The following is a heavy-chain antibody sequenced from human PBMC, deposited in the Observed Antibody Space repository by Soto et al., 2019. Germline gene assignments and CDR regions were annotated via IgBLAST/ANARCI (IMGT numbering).Heavy chain of an antibody. Sequence: QVTLKESGPVLVKPTETLTLTCTVSGFSLSNARMGVSWIRQPPGKALEWLAHIFSNDEKSYSTSLKSRLTISKDTSKSQVVLTMTNMDPVDTATYYCARTRYDYVWGSYRYRPYYFDYWGQGTLVTVSS. D-gene: IGHD3-16*02. CDR3: ARTRYDYVWGSYRYRPYYFDY. V-gene: IGHV2-26*01. CDR1: GFSLSNARMG. J-gene: IGHJ4*02. CDR2: IFSNDEK.